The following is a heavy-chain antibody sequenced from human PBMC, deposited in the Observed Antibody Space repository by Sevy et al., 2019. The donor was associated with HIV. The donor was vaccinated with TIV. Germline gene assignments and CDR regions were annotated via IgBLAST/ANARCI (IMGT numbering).Heavy chain of an antibody. J-gene: IGHJ5*02. D-gene: IGHD6-6*01. Sequence: SETLSLTCTVSGGSISSYYWSWIRQPAGKGLEWIGRIYTSGSTNYNPSLKSRVTMSVDTSKNQFSLKLSSVTAADTAVYYCARYLRRGSSPIQWFDPWGQGTLVTVSS. CDR2: IYTSGST. CDR1: GGSISSYY. CDR3: ARYLRRGSSPIQWFDP. V-gene: IGHV4-4*07.